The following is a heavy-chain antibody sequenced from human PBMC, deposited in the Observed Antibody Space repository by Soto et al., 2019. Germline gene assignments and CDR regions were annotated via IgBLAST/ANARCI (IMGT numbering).Heavy chain of an antibody. CDR1: GFTFSSYG. J-gene: IGHJ4*02. D-gene: IGHD3-9*01. CDR2: ISGSGDST. Sequence: LRLSCAASGFTFSSYGMSWVRQAPGKGLEWVSAISGSGDSTHYADSVKGRFTISRDNSKNTLYVQMNSLRAEDTAVYYCAKDGDYDILTGYSPYYFDYWGQGTLVTVSS. V-gene: IGHV3-23*01. CDR3: AKDGDYDILTGYSPYYFDY.